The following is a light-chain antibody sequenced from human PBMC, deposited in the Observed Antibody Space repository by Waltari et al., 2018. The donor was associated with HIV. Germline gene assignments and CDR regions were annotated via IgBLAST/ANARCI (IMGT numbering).Light chain of an antibody. J-gene: IGKJ1*01. Sequence: DIQLTQSPSSLSASVGDSVTITCRTSQNINNLLNWYQQKSGKAPKLLIFAASKLEGWVPLRFSGSGSGTYFSLTITSLQPEDFATYYCQQTHSFPRTFGQGTRVEIQ. V-gene: IGKV1-39*01. CDR1: QNINNL. CDR2: AAS. CDR3: QQTHSFPRT.